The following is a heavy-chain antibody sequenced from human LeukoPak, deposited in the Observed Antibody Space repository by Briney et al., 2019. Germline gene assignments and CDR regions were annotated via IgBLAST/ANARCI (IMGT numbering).Heavy chain of an antibody. CDR2: INYSGTT. CDR3: GRLFDS. CDR1: GGAIISDNFY. Sequence: PSETLSLTCTVSGGAIISDNFYWGWVRQPPGKGLEWVGSINYSGTTYYNPSLRSRLSISVDTSRTQFFLRLNSVTAADTAVYYFGRLFDSWGQGILVTVSS. V-gene: IGHV4-39*01. J-gene: IGHJ4*02.